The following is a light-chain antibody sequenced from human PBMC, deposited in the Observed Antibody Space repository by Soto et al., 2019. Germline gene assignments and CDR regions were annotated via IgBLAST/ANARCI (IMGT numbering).Light chain of an antibody. CDR2: GAS. CDR1: QSLSNNF. J-gene: IGKJ4*01. Sequence: DIVLTQSPGTLSLAPGDRAALSCGASQSLSNNFLAWYQQKPGQAPRLLISGASSRATGIPDRFSGSGSGTDFTLTITRVEHEDFVVYYCQQYATSPLTFGGGTKVEIK. CDR3: QQYATSPLT. V-gene: IGKV3-20*01.